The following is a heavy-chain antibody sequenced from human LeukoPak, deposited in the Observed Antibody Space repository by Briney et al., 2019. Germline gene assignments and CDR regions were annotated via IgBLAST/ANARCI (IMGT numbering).Heavy chain of an antibody. D-gene: IGHD1-26*01. CDR1: GFTFSDYY. V-gene: IGHV3-30*02. CDR2: IRYDGGNQ. Sequence: PGGSLRLSCAASGFTFSDYYMTWIRQAPGKGLEWVAFIRYDGGNQLYADSVKGRFTISRDNPKNTLYLQMNSLEEEDTAVYYCAKDQAGAWGQGTLVTVSS. J-gene: IGHJ5*02. CDR3: AKDQAGA.